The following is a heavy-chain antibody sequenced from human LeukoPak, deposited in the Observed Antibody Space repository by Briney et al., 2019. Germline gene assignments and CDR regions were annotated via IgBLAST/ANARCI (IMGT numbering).Heavy chain of an antibody. D-gene: IGHD3-10*01. Sequence: SETLSLTCAVSGDSISSSHWWSWVRQAPGKGLEWIGYIYYSGSTNYNPSLKSRVTISVDTSTNQFSLKLSAVTAADTAVYYCARLGWFGGVSPGYDYWGQGTLVTVSS. V-gene: IGHV4-59*11. CDR2: IYYSGST. CDR1: GDSISSSHW. CDR3: ARLGWFGGVSPGYDY. J-gene: IGHJ4*02.